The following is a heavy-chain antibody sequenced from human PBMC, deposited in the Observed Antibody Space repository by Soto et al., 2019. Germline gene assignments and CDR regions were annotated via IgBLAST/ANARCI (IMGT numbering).Heavy chain of an antibody. J-gene: IGHJ5*02. CDR3: VGRWLAGYGAFDP. CDR2: IHSFGST. D-gene: IGHD6-19*01. CDR1: GGSVSSDKW. V-gene: IGHV4-4*02. Sequence: QVQLQESGPGLVKPSGTLSLTCAVSGGSVSSDKWWRWVRQPPGKGLEWIGEIHSFGSTNYNPSLKCRVTILLDTPKNQFSVKLPSVTAADTAVYFCVGRWLAGYGAFDPWGQGTLVTVSS.